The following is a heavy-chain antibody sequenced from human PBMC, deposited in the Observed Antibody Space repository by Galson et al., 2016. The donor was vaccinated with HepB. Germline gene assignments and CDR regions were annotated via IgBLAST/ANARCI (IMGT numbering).Heavy chain of an antibody. CDR2: ISRDGENV. Sequence: LRLSCAASGFTFSAPGMHWVRQAPGHGLEWLSFISRDGENVHYADSVTGRFIISTDDSNNTLHLQMNRVGLEDTGLYFCARDWAFGDYSFDSWGQGTLVTVSS. V-gene: IGHV3-30*04. D-gene: IGHD4-17*01. J-gene: IGHJ4*02. CDR1: GFTFSAPG. CDR3: ARDWAFGDYSFDS.